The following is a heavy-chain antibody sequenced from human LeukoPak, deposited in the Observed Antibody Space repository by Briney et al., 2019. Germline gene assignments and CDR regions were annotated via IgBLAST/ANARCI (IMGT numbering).Heavy chain of an antibody. Sequence: SETLSLTCTVSGGSISSGSYYWRWIRQPAGKGLEWIGRIYTSGSTNYNPSLKSRVTISVDTSKNQFSLKLSSVTAADMAVYYCARDLGIIPFDIWGQGTMVTVSS. V-gene: IGHV4-61*02. CDR1: GGSISSGSYY. D-gene: IGHD3-3*01. J-gene: IGHJ3*02. CDR3: ARDLGIIPFDI. CDR2: IYTSGST.